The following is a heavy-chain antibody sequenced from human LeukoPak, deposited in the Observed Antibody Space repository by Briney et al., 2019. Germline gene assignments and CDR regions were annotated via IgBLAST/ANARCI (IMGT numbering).Heavy chain of an antibody. Sequence: PGGSLRLSCAASGFTFSSYAMSWVRQAPGKGLEWVSAISGSGGSTYYADSVKGRFTISRDNSKNTLYLQMNSLRAEDTAVYYCAKVGDGDPPPRLYFDYWGQGTLVTVSS. CDR2: ISGSGGST. CDR3: AKVGDGDPPPRLYFDY. J-gene: IGHJ4*02. V-gene: IGHV3-23*01. CDR1: GFTFSSYA. D-gene: IGHD4-17*01.